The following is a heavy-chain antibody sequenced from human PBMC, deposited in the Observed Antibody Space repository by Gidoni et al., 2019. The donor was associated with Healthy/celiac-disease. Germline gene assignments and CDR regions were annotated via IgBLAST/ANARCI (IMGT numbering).Heavy chain of an antibody. J-gene: IGHJ4*02. CDR1: GFTFSSYG. D-gene: IGHD4-17*01. Sequence: QVQLVESGGGVVQPGRSLRLSCAASGFTFSSYGMHWVRQAPGKGLEWVAVIWYDGSNKYYADSVKGRFTISRDNSKNTLYLQMNSLRAEDTAVYYCARDPIYGDSYFDYWGQGTLVTVSS. CDR2: IWYDGSNK. V-gene: IGHV3-33*01. CDR3: ARDPIYGDSYFDY.